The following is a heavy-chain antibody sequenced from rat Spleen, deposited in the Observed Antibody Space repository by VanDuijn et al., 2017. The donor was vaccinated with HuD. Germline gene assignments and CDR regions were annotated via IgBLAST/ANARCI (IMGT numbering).Heavy chain of an antibody. CDR2: ISYDGSST. CDR1: GFTFSDYN. D-gene: IGHD1-4*01. V-gene: IGHV5-7*01. J-gene: IGHJ2*01. Sequence: EVQLVESDGGAVQPGRSLKVSCAASGFTFSDYNMAWVRQAPKKGLEWVATISYDGSSTYYRDSVKGRFTISRDNAKSTLYLQMNSLRSEDTATYYCSRPYLDYPGPHYFDYWGQGVMVTVSS. CDR3: SRPYLDYPGPHYFDY.